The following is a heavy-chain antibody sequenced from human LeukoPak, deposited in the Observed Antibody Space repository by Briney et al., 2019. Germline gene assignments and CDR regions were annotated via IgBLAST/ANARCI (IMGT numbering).Heavy chain of an antibody. J-gene: IGHJ5*02. D-gene: IGHD3-10*01. CDR2: IYYSGST. V-gene: IGHV4-39*07. CDR3: ARGWLLWFGESPNWFDP. CDR1: GGSISSSSYY. Sequence: SETLSLTCTVSGGSISSSSYYWGWIRQPPGKGLEWIGSIYYSGSTYYNPSLKSRVTISVDTSKNQFSLKLSSVTAADTAVYYCARGWLLWFGESPNWFDPWGQGTLVTVSS.